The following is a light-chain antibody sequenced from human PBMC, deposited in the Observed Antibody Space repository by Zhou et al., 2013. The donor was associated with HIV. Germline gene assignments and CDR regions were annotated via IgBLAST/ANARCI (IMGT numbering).Light chain of an antibody. CDR2: DTS. V-gene: IGKV3-11*01. J-gene: IGKJ4*01. CDR3: QQRSNWVT. Sequence: EIVLTQSPATLSLSPGERATLSCRASQSVGRFLAWYQQKPGQAPRLLIYDTSNRATGIPARFSGSGSGTDFTLTISSLEPEDFAVYYCQQRSNWVTFGEGRRWRSN. CDR1: QSVGRF.